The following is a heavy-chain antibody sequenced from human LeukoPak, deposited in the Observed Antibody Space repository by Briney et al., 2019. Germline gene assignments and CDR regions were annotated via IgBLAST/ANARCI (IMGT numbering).Heavy chain of an antibody. CDR1: GYTFTSYG. V-gene: IGHV1-18*01. CDR3: ARDRRGSSSGALFDY. J-gene: IGHJ4*02. CDR2: ISAYNGNT. D-gene: IGHD6-6*01. Sequence: ASVKVSCKASGYTFTSYGISWVRQAPGQGLEWMGWISAYNGNTNYAQKLQGRVTMTTDTSTSTAYMELRSLRSDDTAVYYCARDRRGSSSGALFDYWGQGTLVTVSS.